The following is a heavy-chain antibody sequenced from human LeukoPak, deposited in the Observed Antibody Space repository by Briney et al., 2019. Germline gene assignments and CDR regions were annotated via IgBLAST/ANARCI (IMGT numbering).Heavy chain of an antibody. CDR2: IRGNGET. CDR3: AKASWVSSTDAVR. CDR1: GL. D-gene: IGHD3-16*01. J-gene: IGHJ4*02. V-gene: IGHV3-23*01. Sequence: GGSLRLSCAASGLSWVRQGPARGLEWVSSIRGNGETFYADSVKGRFTLSSDSSRNTVYFQLNNLRVEDTAIYYCAKASWVSSTDAVRWGQGALVTVSS.